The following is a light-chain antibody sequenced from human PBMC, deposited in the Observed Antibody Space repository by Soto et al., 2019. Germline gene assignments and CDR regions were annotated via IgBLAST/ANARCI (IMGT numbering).Light chain of an antibody. CDR1: QSISSW. J-gene: IGKJ1*01. CDR3: RHYSSYSWT. Sequence: DIQMTQSPSTLSASAGDRATITCRASQSISSWLAWYRQKPGKAPQLLIYKASNLQSGVPSRFSGSGSGTKFSLITSSLPPDDVATYYCRHYSSYSWTFGQGTEVEIK. V-gene: IGKV1-5*03. CDR2: KAS.